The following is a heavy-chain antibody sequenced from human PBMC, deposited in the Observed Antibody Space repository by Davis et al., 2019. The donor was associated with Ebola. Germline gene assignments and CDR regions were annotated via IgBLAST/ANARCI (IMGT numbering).Heavy chain of an antibody. CDR2: IFYSGKT. V-gene: IGHV4-39*01. J-gene: IGHJ3*02. Sequence: PSETLSLTCSVSAGSISSTSSYLAWIRQPPGKGLEWIGTIFYSGKTYYNPSLKSRFTISADTSKNQFSLNLSSVTAADTAVYHCARYCGSSSCSVRAFDIWGQGTVVTVSS. CDR3: ARYCGSSSCSVRAFDI. CDR1: AGSISSTSSY. D-gene: IGHD2-2*01.